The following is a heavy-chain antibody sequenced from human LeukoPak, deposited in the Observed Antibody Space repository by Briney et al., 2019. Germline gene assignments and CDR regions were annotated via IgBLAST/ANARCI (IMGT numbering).Heavy chain of an antibody. Sequence: GGSLRLSCAASGFTFSSYSMNWVRQAPGKGLEWVSSISSSSSYIYYADSVKGRFTISRDNAKNSLYLQMNSLRAEDTAVYYCAGYDSSGYSIAYWGQGTLVTVSS. CDR3: AGYDSSGYSIAY. V-gene: IGHV3-21*01. CDR1: GFTFSSYS. J-gene: IGHJ4*02. D-gene: IGHD3-22*01. CDR2: ISSSSSYI.